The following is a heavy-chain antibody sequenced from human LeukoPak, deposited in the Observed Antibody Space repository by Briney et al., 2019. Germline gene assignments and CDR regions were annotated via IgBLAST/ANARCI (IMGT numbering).Heavy chain of an antibody. CDR2: IYYSGST. CDR1: GGSISSYY. J-gene: IGHJ4*02. CDR3: ARGDGYNWDFDY. D-gene: IGHD5-24*01. Sequence: PSETLSLTCTVSGGSISSYYWSWIRQPPRKGLEWIGYIYYSGSTNYNPSLKSRVTISVDTSKNQFSLKLSSVTAADTAVYYCARGDGYNWDFDYWGQGTLVTVSS. V-gene: IGHV4-59*01.